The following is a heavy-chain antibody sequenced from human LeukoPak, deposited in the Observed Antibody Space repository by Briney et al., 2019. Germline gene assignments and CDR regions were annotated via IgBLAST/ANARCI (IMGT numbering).Heavy chain of an antibody. Sequence: PGGSLRLYCAASGFTFSSYSMNWVRQAPGKGLEWVSSISSSSSYIYYADSVKGRFTISRDNAKNSLYLQMNSLRAEDTAVYYCASDIVVVPAATYGMDVWGQGTTVTVSS. CDR2: ISSSSSYI. J-gene: IGHJ6*02. CDR3: ASDIVVVPAATYGMDV. CDR1: GFTFSSYS. D-gene: IGHD2-2*01. V-gene: IGHV3-21*01.